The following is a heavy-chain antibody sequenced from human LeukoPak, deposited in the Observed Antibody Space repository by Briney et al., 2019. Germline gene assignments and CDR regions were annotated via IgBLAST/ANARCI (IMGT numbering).Heavy chain of an antibody. CDR1: AGSISSYY. CDR3: ARVSTYYYDSSGYYFDY. Sequence: SETLSLTCTVSAGSISSYYWSWIRQPAGKGLEWIGRINTSGSTNYNPSLKSRVTMSVDTSKNQFSLKLSSVTAADTAVYYCARVSTYYYDSSGYYFDYWGQGTLVTVSS. J-gene: IGHJ4*02. V-gene: IGHV4-4*07. D-gene: IGHD3-22*01. CDR2: INTSGST.